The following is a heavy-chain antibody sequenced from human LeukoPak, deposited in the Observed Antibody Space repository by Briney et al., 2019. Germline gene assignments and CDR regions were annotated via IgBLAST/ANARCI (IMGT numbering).Heavy chain of an antibody. Sequence: ASVKVSCKASGYTFTSYALNWVRQAPGQGLEWLGWLNTNTGNPTYAQGFTGRFAFSLDTSVNTAYLQISSLKAEDTAVYYCAREEAAMDYWGQGTLVTVSS. D-gene: IGHD2-2*01. V-gene: IGHV7-4-1*02. CDR3: AREEAAMDY. CDR2: LNTNTGNP. CDR1: GYTFTSYA. J-gene: IGHJ4*02.